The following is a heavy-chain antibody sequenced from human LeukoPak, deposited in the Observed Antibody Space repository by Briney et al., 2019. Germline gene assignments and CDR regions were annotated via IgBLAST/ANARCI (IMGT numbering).Heavy chain of an antibody. D-gene: IGHD3-10*01. Sequence: SQTLSLTCTVSGGSISSGGYYWSWIRQHPGKGLEWIGYIYYSGSTYYNPSLKSRVTISVDTSKNQFSLKLSSVTAADTAVYYRASTSITMVRGVIMANWFDPWGQGTLVTVSS. CDR2: IYYSGST. V-gene: IGHV4-31*03. CDR3: ASTSITMVRGVIMANWFDP. J-gene: IGHJ5*02. CDR1: GGSISSGGYY.